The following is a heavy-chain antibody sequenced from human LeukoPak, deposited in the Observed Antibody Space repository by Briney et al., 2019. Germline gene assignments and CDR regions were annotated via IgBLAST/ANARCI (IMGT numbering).Heavy chain of an antibody. D-gene: IGHD5-12*01. CDR1: GFTFSSYA. V-gene: IGHV3-64*04. Sequence: GGSLRLSCSASGFTFSSYAMHWVRQAPGKGLEYVSAISSNGGSTYYADSVKGRFTISRDNSKNTLYLQMNSLRAEDTAVYYCAKWEVTTRFDYWGQGTQVTVSS. CDR2: ISSNGGST. J-gene: IGHJ4*02. CDR3: AKWEVTTRFDY.